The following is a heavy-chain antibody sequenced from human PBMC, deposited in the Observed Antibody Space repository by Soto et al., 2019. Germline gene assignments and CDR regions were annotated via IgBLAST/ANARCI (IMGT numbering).Heavy chain of an antibody. CDR2: ISAYNGNT. V-gene: IGHV1-18*04. CDR1: GYTFTSYG. CDR3: ARDQWLTTNWCDP. D-gene: IGHD6-19*01. Sequence: ASVKVSCKASGYTFTSYGISLVRQAPGQGLEWMGWISAYNGNTNYAQKLQGRVTMTTDTSTSTAYMELRSLRSDDTAVYYCARDQWLTTNWCDPWGQGTLGAVSS. J-gene: IGHJ5*02.